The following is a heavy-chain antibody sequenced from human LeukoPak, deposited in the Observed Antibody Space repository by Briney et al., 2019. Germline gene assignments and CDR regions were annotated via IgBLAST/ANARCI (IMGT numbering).Heavy chain of an antibody. Sequence: SETLSLTCTVSGGSISSYYWSWIRQPPGKGLEWIGYIYYSGSTNYNPSLKSRVTISVVTSKNQFSLNLSSVTAADTAVYYCARHNYGSGSYYVWFDPWGQGTLVTVSS. CDR2: IYYSGST. D-gene: IGHD3-10*01. V-gene: IGHV4-59*08. CDR1: GGSISSYY. J-gene: IGHJ5*02. CDR3: ARHNYGSGSYYVWFDP.